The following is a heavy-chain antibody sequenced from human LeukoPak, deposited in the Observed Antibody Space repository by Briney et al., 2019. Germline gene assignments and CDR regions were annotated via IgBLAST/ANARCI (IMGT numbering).Heavy chain of an antibody. CDR1: GIKFDRYA. D-gene: IGHD1-26*01. CDR2: ISLDGVST. Sequence: GGSLRLSCAASGIKFDRYAMHWVRQAPGKGLEWVSLISLDGVSTHYAESVKGRFTISRDNSKNSLFLQMNSLRAEDTAVYYCARDPYSGRYGDYYYYYMDVWGKGTTVTISS. J-gene: IGHJ6*03. CDR3: ARDPYSGRYGDYYYYYMDV. V-gene: IGHV3-43D*03.